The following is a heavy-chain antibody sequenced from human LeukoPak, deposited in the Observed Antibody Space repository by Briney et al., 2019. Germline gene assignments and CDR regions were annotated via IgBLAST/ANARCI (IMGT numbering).Heavy chain of an antibody. Sequence: PGGSLRLSCAASGFTFSSYAMSWGRQAPGKGLEWVSAISGSGGSTYYADSVKGRFTISRDNSKNTLYLQMNSLRDEDTAVYYCARQPPPVAVAGQFDYWGQGTLVTVSS. CDR1: GFTFSSYA. CDR2: ISGSGGST. CDR3: ARQPPPVAVAGQFDY. J-gene: IGHJ4*02. V-gene: IGHV3-23*01. D-gene: IGHD6-19*01.